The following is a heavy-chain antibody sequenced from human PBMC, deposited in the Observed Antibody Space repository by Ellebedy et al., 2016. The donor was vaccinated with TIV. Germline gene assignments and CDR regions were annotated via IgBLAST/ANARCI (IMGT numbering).Heavy chain of an antibody. V-gene: IGHV4-4*02. CDR3: ATTRGRGDAFDI. CDR2: IYHSGST. J-gene: IGHJ3*02. CDR1: GGSISSSNW. Sequence: SETLSLTXAVSGGSISSSNWWSWVRQPPGKGLEWIGEIYHSGSTNYNPSLKSRVTISVDKSKNQFSLKLSSVTAADTAVYYCATTRGRGDAFDIWGQGTMVTVSS. D-gene: IGHD3-10*01.